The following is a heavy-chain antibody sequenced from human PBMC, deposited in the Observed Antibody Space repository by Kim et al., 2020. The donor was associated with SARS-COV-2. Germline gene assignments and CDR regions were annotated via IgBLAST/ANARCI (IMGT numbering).Heavy chain of an antibody. Sequence: ASVKVSCKASGYTFTDFGINWVRQAPGQRLEWMGWLSPYNGNTIHAHNLQGRVTMTTDTSTSTAYMELRSLRSDDTAVYYCAREVYSSSSFDYWGQGTLVTVSS. CDR2: LSPYNGNT. D-gene: IGHD6-6*01. CDR3: AREVYSSSSFDY. J-gene: IGHJ4*02. V-gene: IGHV1-18*01. CDR1: GYTFTDFG.